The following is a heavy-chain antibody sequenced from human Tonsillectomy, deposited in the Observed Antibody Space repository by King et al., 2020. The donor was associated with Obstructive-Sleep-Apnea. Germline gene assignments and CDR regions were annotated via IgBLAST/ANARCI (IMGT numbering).Heavy chain of an antibody. Sequence: QLVQSGGGLVQPGGSLRLSCSASGFTFSSYAMHWVRQAPGKGLEYVSAISSNGGSTYYADSVKGRFTISRNNSKKPLYLQMSSLRAEDTAVYYCVKDGDYDFWSGYYYFDYWGQGTLVTVSS. CDR1: GFTFSSYA. CDR2: ISSNGGST. CDR3: VKDGDYDFWSGYYYFDY. J-gene: IGHJ4*02. V-gene: IGHV3-64D*09. D-gene: IGHD3-3*01.